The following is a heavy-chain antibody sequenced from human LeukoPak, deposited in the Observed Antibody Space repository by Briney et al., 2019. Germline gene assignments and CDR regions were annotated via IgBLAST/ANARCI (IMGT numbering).Heavy chain of an antibody. J-gene: IGHJ5*02. V-gene: IGHV3-23*01. D-gene: IGHD6-19*01. CDR3: AKREAVAGYNWFDP. Sequence: GGSLRLSCAASGFTYSSYAMSWVPQTPGKGREWVSAISGSGGGTYYADSVKGRFTISRDNSKNMLYLQMNSLRAEDTAVYYCAKREAVAGYNWFDPWGQGTLVTVSS. CDR1: GFTYSSYA. CDR2: ISGSGGGT.